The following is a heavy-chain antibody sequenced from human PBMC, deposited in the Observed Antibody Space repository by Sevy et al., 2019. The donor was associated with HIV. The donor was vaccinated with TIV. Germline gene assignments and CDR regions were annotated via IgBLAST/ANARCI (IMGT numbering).Heavy chain of an antibody. CDR3: ARDRSIVVVPAAPLGWFDP. V-gene: IGHV1-18*01. J-gene: IGHJ5*02. D-gene: IGHD2-2*01. Sequence: ASAKVSCKASGYTFTSYGISWVRQAPGQGLEWMGWISAYNGNTNYAQKLQGRVTMTTDTSTSTAYMELRSLRSDDTAVYFCARDRSIVVVPAAPLGWFDPWGQGTLVTVSS. CDR1: GYTFTSYG. CDR2: ISAYNGNT.